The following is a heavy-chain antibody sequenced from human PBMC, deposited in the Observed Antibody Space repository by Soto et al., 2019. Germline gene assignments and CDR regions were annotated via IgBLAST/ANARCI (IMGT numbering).Heavy chain of an antibody. J-gene: IGHJ5*02. Sequence: SETLSLTCTVSGGSISSGGYYWSWIRQHPGKGLEWIGYIYYSGSTYYNPSLKSRVTISVDTSKNQFSLKLSSVTAADTAVYYCARARNKPFDPCGQGTLVTVSS. V-gene: IGHV4-31*03. CDR2: IYYSGST. CDR1: GGSISSGGYY. D-gene: IGHD6-6*01. CDR3: ARARNKPFDP.